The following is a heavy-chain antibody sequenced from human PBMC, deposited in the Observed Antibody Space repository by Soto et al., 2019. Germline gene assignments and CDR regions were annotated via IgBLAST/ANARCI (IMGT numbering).Heavy chain of an antibody. Sequence: QVQLVESGGGVVQPGRSLRLSCAASGFTFSSYGMHWVRQAPGKGLEWVAVIWYDGSNKYYADSVKGRFTISRDNSKNTLYLEMNSLRAEDTAVYYCARDLDYDSSGYCYGMDVWGQGTTVTVSS. V-gene: IGHV3-33*01. J-gene: IGHJ6*02. CDR2: IWYDGSNK. D-gene: IGHD3-22*01. CDR1: GFTFSSYG. CDR3: ARDLDYDSSGYCYGMDV.